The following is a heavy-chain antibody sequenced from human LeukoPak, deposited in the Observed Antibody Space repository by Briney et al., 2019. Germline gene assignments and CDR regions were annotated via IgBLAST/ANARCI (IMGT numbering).Heavy chain of an antibody. D-gene: IGHD3-9*01. CDR3: TRGNILGHSEWFHSAGDS. J-gene: IGHJ5*01. CDR1: GYTFTTYD. V-gene: IGHV1-8*01. CDR2: VNTVNGYA. Sequence: GASVKVSCKASGYTFTTYDITWVRQATGQGLEWMGWVNTVNGYAGYGQKFQGRVTMTRDTSMNTAYMELSSLRSDDTAVYYCTRGNILGHSEWFHSAGDSWGQGTLVTVSS.